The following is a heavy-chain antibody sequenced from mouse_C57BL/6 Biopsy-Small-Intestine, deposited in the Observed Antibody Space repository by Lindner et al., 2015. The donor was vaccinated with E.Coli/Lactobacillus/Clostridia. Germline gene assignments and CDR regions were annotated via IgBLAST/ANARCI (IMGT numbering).Heavy chain of an antibody. Sequence: SVKVSCKASGGTFNTYVITWVRQAPGQGLEWMGGIIPMFGIADYAQKFRGRVTITADKSTNTGYMELSSLKSEDTAVYYCASLCSGAACYHDYWGQGTRVTVSS. V-gene: IGHV1-81*01. D-gene: IGHD1-1*01. J-gene: IGHJ4*01. CDR1: GGTFNTYV. CDR2: IIPMFGIA. CDR3: ASLCSGAACYHDY.